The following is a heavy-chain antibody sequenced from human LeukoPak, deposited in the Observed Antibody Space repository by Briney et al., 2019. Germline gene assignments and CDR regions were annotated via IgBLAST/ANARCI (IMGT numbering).Heavy chain of an antibody. CDR1: GFTFDDYG. V-gene: IGHV3-9*01. CDR3: AKDLEDGMDV. J-gene: IGHJ6*02. Sequence: PGRSLRLSCAASGFTFDDYGMHWVRQAPGKGLEWVSGISWNSGSIGYADSVKGRFTISRDNAKNSLYLQMNSLRAEDTALYYCAKDLEDGMDVWGQGTTVTVSS. CDR2: ISWNSGSI.